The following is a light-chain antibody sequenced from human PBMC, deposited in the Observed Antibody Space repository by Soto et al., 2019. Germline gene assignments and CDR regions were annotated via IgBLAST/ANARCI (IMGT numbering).Light chain of an antibody. CDR2: DVG. CDR3: RSPARSNTPFV. V-gene: IGLV2-8*01. CDR1: SSDVGGDNY. Sequence: QSALTQPPSASGSPGQSVTISCTGTSSDVGGDNYVSWYQQHPGKAPKLMIYDVGKRPSGVPDRFSGSNSGNTASLTVSGLQAEDEADYYCRSPARSNTPFVFGTGTKLTVL. J-gene: IGLJ1*01.